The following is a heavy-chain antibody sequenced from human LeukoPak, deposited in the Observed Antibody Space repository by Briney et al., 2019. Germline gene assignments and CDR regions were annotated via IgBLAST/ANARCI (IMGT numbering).Heavy chain of an antibody. CDR3: AKDGPSYNILTGFRRTSAYYFDY. J-gene: IGHJ4*02. D-gene: IGHD3-9*01. CDR2: ISSSGSTI. V-gene: IGHV3-11*04. CDR1: GFTFSDYY. Sequence: GGSLRLSCAASGFTFSDYYMSWIRQAPGKGLEWVSYISSSGSTIYYADSVKGRFTISRDNSKNTLFLQMHSLRVDDTAVYYCAKDGPSYNILTGFRRTSAYYFDYWGQRTLVTVSS.